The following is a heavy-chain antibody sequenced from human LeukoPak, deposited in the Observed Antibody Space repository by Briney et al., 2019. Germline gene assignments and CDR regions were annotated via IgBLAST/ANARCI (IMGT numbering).Heavy chain of an antibody. J-gene: IGHJ3*02. CDR2: INPNSGT. D-gene: IGHD3-22*01. Sequence: ASVKVSCKASGYTFTAYYMHWVRQAPGQGLEWMGWINPNSGTNYGPKLQGRVTITSDTSISTAYMELSRLRSDDTAVYYCARDYYDSSGFGAFDIWGQGTMVTVSS. V-gene: IGHV1-2*02. CDR1: GYTFTAYY. CDR3: ARDYYDSSGFGAFDI.